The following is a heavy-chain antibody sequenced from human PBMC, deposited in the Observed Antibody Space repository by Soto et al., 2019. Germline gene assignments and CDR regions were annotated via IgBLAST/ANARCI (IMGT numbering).Heavy chain of an antibody. D-gene: IGHD4-4*01. Sequence: QVQLVQSGAEVKKPGSSVKVSCKASGGTFNAYAISWARQAPGQGLEWMGGIIPVSGRADYAQTFQGRVAITADKSTTTFSMELSSLRSEDTAVYYCASPAYTGPQYRFDYWGQGTLVTVSS. V-gene: IGHV1-69*14. J-gene: IGHJ4*02. CDR1: GGTFNAYA. CDR2: IIPVSGRA. CDR3: ASPAYTGPQYRFDY.